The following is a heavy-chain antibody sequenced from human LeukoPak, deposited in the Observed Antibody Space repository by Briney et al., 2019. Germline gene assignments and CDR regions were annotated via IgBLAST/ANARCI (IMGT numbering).Heavy chain of an antibody. D-gene: IGHD3-22*01. CDR3: ARGNHYYDSSGYYVSANDY. CDR2: ISYDGSNK. CDR1: GFTFSSYA. Sequence: GGSLRLSCAASGFTFSSYAMHWVRQAPGKGLEWVAVISYDGSNKYYADSVKGRFTTSRDNSKNTLYLQMNSLRAEDTAVYYCARGNHYYDSSGYYVSANDYWGQGTLVTVSS. V-gene: IGHV3-30*04. J-gene: IGHJ4*02.